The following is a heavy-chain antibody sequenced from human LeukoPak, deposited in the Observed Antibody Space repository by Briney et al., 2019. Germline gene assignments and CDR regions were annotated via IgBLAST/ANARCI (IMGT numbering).Heavy chain of an antibody. CDR3: ARLDYGDYIDY. J-gene: IGHJ4*02. CDR2: INPSGGST. V-gene: IGHV1-46*01. Sequence: ASVKVSCKASGYSFTDKYMHWVRQAPGQGLEWMGIINPSGGSTSYAQKFQGRVTMTRDTSTSTVYMELSSLRSEDTAVYYCARLDYGDYIDYWGQGTLVTVSS. D-gene: IGHD4-17*01. CDR1: GYSFTDKY.